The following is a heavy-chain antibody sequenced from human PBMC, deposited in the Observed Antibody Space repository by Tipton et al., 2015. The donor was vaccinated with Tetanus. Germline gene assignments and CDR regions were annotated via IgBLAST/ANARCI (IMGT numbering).Heavy chain of an antibody. CDR2: IYYGGST. V-gene: IGHV4-61*01. D-gene: IGHD5-12*01. CDR3: ASRGYSGRRQIEDY. Sequence: LRLSCSVSGASISGSPYFWNWIRHQPGKGLEWIGYIYYGGSTSSNPSLKSRVTISLDTSKNQFSLKLTSVTAADTAVYYCASRGYSGRRQIEDYWGQGTLVTVSS. J-gene: IGHJ4*02. CDR1: GASISGSPYF.